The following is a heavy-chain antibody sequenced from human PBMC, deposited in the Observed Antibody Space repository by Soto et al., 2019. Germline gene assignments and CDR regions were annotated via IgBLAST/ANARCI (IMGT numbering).Heavy chain of an antibody. CDR2: FDPEDGET. Sequence: EASVKVSCKVSGYTLTESSMHWVRQAPGKGLEWMGGFDPEDGETIYAQKFQGRVTMTEDTSTDTAYMELSSLRSEDTAVYYCATMYSGSYYGWFDPWGQGTLVTVS. CDR1: GYTLTESS. V-gene: IGHV1-24*01. J-gene: IGHJ5*02. D-gene: IGHD1-26*01. CDR3: ATMYSGSYYGWFDP.